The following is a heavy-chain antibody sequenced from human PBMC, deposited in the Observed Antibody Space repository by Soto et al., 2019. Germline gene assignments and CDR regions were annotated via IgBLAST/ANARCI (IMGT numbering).Heavy chain of an antibody. J-gene: IGHJ4*02. Sequence: GGSLRLSCAASGFIFSSFAMNWVRQAPGKGLEWVSGISGSGGNTYYADSVKGRFTISRDISKNTLYLQMNSLSAEDTAVYYCAKDSTYSNTWYYFDSRGQGILVTVSS. CDR1: GFIFSSFA. V-gene: IGHV3-23*01. CDR2: ISGSGGNT. CDR3: AKDSTYSNTWYYFDS. D-gene: IGHD6-13*01.